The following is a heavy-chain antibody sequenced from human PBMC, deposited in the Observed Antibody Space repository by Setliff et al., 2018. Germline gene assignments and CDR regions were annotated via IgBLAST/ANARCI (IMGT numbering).Heavy chain of an antibody. V-gene: IGHV1-2*02. Sequence: ASVKVSCKASGYTFTGYYIHWVRQAPGQGLEYMGWINPNSGGTNYAPKFQGRVTMTRDTSISTVYMEVSRLRSDDTAVYFCARDGDILTTYYIYYYYMDVCGKGTTVTVSS. D-gene: IGHD3-9*01. CDR2: INPNSGGT. CDR3: ARDGDILTTYYIYYYYMDV. CDR1: GYTFTGYY. J-gene: IGHJ6*03.